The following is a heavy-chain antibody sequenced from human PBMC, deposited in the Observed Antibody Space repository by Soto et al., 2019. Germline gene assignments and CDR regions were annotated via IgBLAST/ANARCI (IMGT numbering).Heavy chain of an antibody. CDR3: VQKGGGDRILDY. D-gene: IGHD2-15*01. CDR1: GFSLSTSGVG. J-gene: IGHJ4*02. CDR2: IYWDDYK. V-gene: IGHV2-5*02. Sequence: QITLKESGPALVKPTQTLTLTCTFSGFSLSTSGVGVGWIRQPPGEALEWLALIYWDDYKHFSPSLESRLTITKDTSKTQGVLKRTNSDPVDNAKYFVVQKGGGDRILDYWGQGTLVTVSS.